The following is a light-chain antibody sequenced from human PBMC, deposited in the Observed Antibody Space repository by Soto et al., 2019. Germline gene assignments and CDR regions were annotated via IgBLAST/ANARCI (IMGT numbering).Light chain of an antibody. V-gene: IGKV2-30*02. CDR1: QRLVHSDGNTY. Sequence: DVVLTQSPLSLPVTIGQPASISCRSSQRLVHSDGNTYLNWFHQRPGQSPRRLLYRASNRDSGGPDRFRGSGSGTDFTLKITRVEGEDVGVYYCMQGTHAITFGPGNKVYI. CDR2: RAS. J-gene: IGKJ3*01. CDR3: MQGTHAIT.